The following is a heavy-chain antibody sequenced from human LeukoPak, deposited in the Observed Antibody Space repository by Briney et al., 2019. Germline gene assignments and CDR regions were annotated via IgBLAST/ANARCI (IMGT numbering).Heavy chain of an antibody. CDR2: IWYDGSNN. CDR1: GFTFSSYG. Sequence: AGGSLRLSCAASGFTFSSYGMHWVSQAPGKGLEWVAVIWYDGSNNYYADSVKGRFTISRDNSKNTLYLQMNSLRAEDTAVYYCARDGGTYYDYVWGSYRYNPPDYWGQGTLVTVSS. D-gene: IGHD3-16*02. V-gene: IGHV3-33*01. CDR3: ARDGGTYYDYVWGSYRYNPPDY. J-gene: IGHJ4*02.